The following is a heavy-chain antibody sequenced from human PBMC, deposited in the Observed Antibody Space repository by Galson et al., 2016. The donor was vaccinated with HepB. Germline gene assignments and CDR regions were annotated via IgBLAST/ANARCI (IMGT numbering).Heavy chain of an antibody. V-gene: IGHV3-13*04. CDR3: VREGYSSAWDDWFFDV. CDR2: IGKTEDT. J-gene: IGHJ2*01. Sequence: HWVRQPTGKGLEWVSAIGKTEDTYYADSVKGRFTISRENARNSLYLQMDSLRAGDTAVYYCVREGYSSAWDDWFFDVWGRGTLVTVSS. D-gene: IGHD6-19*01.